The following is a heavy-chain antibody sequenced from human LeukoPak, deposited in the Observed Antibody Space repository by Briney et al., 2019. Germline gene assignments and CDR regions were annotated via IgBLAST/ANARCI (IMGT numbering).Heavy chain of an antibody. CDR1: GYTFTAYY. V-gene: IGHV1-2*02. Sequence: VASVKVSCKASGYTFTAYYLHWVRQAPGQGLEWMGWINPNSGGTNYAQKFQGRVTMTRDTSISTAYMELSRLRSDDTAVYYCARDRRSWVDTAMVDYFDYWGQGTLVTVSS. CDR2: INPNSGGT. CDR3: ARDRRSWVDTAMVDYFDY. J-gene: IGHJ4*02. D-gene: IGHD5-18*01.